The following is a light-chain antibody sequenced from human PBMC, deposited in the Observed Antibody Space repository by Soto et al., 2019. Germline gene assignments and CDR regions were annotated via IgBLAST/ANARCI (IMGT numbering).Light chain of an antibody. CDR3: QQYNSYSRT. J-gene: IGKJ1*01. CDR1: QSVSKW. CDR2: DAS. V-gene: IGKV1-5*01. Sequence: DIQMTRAPSTLSASVGERVAITCLSIQSVSKWLAWYQQKPGKAPKLLIYDASSLESGVPSRFSGSGSGTEFTLTISSLQPDDFATYYCQQYNSYSRTFGQGTKVDI.